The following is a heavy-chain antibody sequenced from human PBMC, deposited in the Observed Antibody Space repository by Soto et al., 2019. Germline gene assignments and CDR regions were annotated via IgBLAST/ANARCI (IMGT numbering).Heavy chain of an antibody. CDR2: VYNSGNT. V-gene: IGHV4-4*07. CDR3: ARTHWVSGTEY. Sequence: QVQLQESGPGLVKPSETLSLTCTVSGGSMTGYFWRWIRQPAGKALEWIGHVYNSGNTDYNAHLASRITMAVDTSNRHFSLKVNALTAADTAVYYGARTHWVSGTEYWVQGILVTVSS. J-gene: IGHJ4*02. D-gene: IGHD6-19*01. CDR1: GGSMTGYF.